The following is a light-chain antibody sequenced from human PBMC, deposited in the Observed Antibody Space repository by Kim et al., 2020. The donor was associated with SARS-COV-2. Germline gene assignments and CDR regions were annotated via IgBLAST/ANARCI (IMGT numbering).Light chain of an antibody. CDR1: RSVTASY. V-gene: IGKV3-20*01. CDR3: QYYGLSPMYT. Sequence: SPGERATHAGRASRSVTASYLAWYQHKPGQAPRLVIYSASIRATGIPDRFAASGSGTDFTLTISRLEPEDFAIYYCQYYGLSPMYTFGQGTKLEI. J-gene: IGKJ2*01. CDR2: SAS.